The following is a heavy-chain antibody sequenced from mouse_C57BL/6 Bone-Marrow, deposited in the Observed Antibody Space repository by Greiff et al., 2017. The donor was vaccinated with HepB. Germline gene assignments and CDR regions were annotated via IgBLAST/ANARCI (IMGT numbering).Heavy chain of an antibody. J-gene: IGHJ3*01. Sequence: EVKLQESGPELVKPGASVKISCKASGYSFTGYYMNWVKQSNGKSLEWIGVINPNYGTTSYNQKFKGKATLTVDQSSSTAYMQLNSLTSEDSAVYYCANYDYDEGVFAYWGQGTLVTVSA. D-gene: IGHD2-4*01. V-gene: IGHV1-39*01. CDR1: GYSFTGYY. CDR2: INPNYGTT. CDR3: ANYDYDEGVFAY.